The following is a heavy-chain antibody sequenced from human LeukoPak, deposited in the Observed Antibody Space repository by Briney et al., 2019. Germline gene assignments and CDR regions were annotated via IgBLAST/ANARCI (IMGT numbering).Heavy chain of an antibody. CDR3: AAVPRGSSEY. CDR1: GFTFSSSW. V-gene: IGHV3-7*05. J-gene: IGHJ4*02. CDR2: INKDGSEK. Sequence: GGSLRLSCAASGFTFSSSWMSWVRQAPGKGLQWVANINKDGSEKYYVDSVKGRFTISRDNAKNPLYLEMNSLRADGPAGYYFAAVPRGSSEYWGQGTLVTVSS. D-gene: IGHD2/OR15-2a*01.